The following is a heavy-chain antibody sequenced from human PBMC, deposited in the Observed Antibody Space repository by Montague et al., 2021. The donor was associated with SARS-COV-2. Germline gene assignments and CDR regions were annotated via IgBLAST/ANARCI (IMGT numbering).Heavy chain of an antibody. J-gene: IGHJ3*02. V-gene: IGHV4-38-2*02. CDR2: VYHSGTT. CDR3: VREKAGGLRNVFDI. CDR1: GFSIGSGDY. Sequence: SETLSLTCTVSGFSIGSGDYWGGIRQPPGKGLEWIGSVYHSGTTXYNPSLQSRLTMSIDTSTNQFSLRLTSVTAADTAVFFCVREKAGGLRNVFDIWGQGTTVTVSS.